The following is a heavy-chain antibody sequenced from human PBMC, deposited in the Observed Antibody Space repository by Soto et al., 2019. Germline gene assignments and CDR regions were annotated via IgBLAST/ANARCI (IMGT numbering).Heavy chain of an antibody. J-gene: IGHJ4*02. CDR1: GGSISSGGYY. V-gene: IGHV4-31*03. D-gene: IGHD3-10*01. CDR2: IYYSGST. CDR3: ARFARGAYDIFDY. Sequence: SETLSLTSTVSGGSISSGGYYWSWIRQHPGKGLEWIGYIYYSGSTYYNPSLKSRVTISVDTSKNQFSLKLSSVTAADTAAYYCARFARGAYDIFDYWGQGTLVTVSS.